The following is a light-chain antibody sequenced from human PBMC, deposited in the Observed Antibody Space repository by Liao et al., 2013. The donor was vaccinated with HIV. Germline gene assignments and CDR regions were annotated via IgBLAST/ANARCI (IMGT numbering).Light chain of an antibody. CDR2: KDR. V-gene: IGLV3-25*03. Sequence: SYELTQPPSVSVSPGQTARITCSGDALPKQYAYWYQQKPGQAPVLVIYKDRERPSGIPERFSGSSSGTTVTLTISGVQAEDEADYFCQAWDSRADVVFGGGTKLTVL. CDR3: QAWDSRADVV. CDR1: ALPKQY. J-gene: IGLJ2*01.